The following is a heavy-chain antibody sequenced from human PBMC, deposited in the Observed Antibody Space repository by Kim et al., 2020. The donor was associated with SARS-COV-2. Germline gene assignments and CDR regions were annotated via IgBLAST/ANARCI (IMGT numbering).Heavy chain of an antibody. CDR3: ARESCSSTSCYHP. J-gene: IGHJ5*02. Sequence: NHAQKLQGRVTMTTDTSTSTAYMELRSMRSDDTAVYYCARESCSSTSCYHPWGQGTLVTVSS. V-gene: IGHV1-18*01. D-gene: IGHD2-2*01.